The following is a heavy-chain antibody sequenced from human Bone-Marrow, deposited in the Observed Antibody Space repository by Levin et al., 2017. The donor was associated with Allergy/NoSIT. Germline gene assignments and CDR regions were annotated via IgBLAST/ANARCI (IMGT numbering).Heavy chain of an antibody. CDR1: GFTVSSNY. V-gene: IGHV3-66*01. Sequence: GGSLRLSCAASGFTVSSNYMSWVRQAPGKGLEWVSVIYSGGSTYYADSVKGRFTISRDNSKNTLYLQMNSLRAEDTAVYYCAATEYTIFGVVPPLDYYYGMDVWGQGTTVTVSS. CDR2: IYSGGST. CDR3: AATEYTIFGVVPPLDYYYGMDV. D-gene: IGHD3-3*01. J-gene: IGHJ6*02.